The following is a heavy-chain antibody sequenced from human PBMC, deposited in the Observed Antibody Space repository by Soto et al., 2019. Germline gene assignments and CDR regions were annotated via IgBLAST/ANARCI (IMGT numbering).Heavy chain of an antibody. CDR1: GGSFSGYS. CDR2: INHSGST. V-gene: IGHV4-34*01. CDR3: ARDLDY. J-gene: IGHJ4*02. Sequence: SETLSLTCAIYGGSFSGYSWSWLRQPPGKGLEWIGDINHSGSTYYNPSLKSRVTISVDRSKNQFSLKLSSVTAADTAVYYCARDLDYWGQGTLVTVSS.